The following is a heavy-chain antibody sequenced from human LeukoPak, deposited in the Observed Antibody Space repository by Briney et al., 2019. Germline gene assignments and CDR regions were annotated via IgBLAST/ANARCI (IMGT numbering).Heavy chain of an antibody. V-gene: IGHV3-53*01. D-gene: IGHD3-10*01. J-gene: IGHJ6*02. CDR2: FYSGGNT. CDR1: GFPISTAY. Sequence: GGSLRLSCAASGFPISTAYMSWVRKAPGKWPDGASIFYSGGNTFYADSVKGRFTISRDSSKNTLFLQMISLRAEDTAVYYCARDPITMIRGVSYYYYGMDVWGQGTTVTVSS. CDR3: ARDPITMIRGVSYYYYGMDV.